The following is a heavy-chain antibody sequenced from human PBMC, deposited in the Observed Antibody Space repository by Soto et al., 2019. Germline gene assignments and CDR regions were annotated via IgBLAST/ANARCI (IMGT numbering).Heavy chain of an antibody. CDR2: MNPNSGNT. CDR1: GYTFTSYD. V-gene: IGHV1-8*01. CDR3: ARGGDAIFGVGLYRNWFDP. Sequence: QVQLVQSGAEVKKPGASVKVSCKASGYTFTSYDINWVRQATGQGLEWMGWMNPNSGNTGYAQKFQGRVTMTRNTSISTAYMELSSLRSEDTAVYYCARGGDAIFGVGLYRNWFDPWGQGTLVTVSS. J-gene: IGHJ5*02. D-gene: IGHD3-3*01.